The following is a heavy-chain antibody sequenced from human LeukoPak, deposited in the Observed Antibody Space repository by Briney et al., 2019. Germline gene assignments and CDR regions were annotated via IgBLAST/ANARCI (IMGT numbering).Heavy chain of an antibody. J-gene: IGHJ4*02. CDR1: VYTFTVHY. CDR2: INPNSGDT. D-gene: IGHD1-26*01. CDR3: ARDMWELPSDYYYDY. Sequence: ASVTVSFKASVYTFTVHYLNWLRQAPGQGLEWMGRINPNSGDTKYADKFQGRVIMTRDTSTSTAYLELNGLRSDDTASYYCARDMWELPSDYYYDYWGQGTLVTVSS. V-gene: IGHV1-2*06.